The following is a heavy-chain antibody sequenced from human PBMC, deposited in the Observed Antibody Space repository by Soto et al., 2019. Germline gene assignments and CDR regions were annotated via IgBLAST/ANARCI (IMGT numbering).Heavy chain of an antibody. J-gene: IGHJ4*02. Sequence: PGGSLRLSCAASGLTVSTIYMTWVRQAPGKGLEWVSVIYRGGNTYHADSVQGRFSISRDNSKNTVDLQMNNLRAKDTAMYYCASVGYCSTTTCPPAWGQGTLVTVSS. V-gene: IGHV3-53*01. D-gene: IGHD2-2*01. CDR2: IYRGGNT. CDR3: ASVGYCSTTTCPPA. CDR1: GLTVSTIY.